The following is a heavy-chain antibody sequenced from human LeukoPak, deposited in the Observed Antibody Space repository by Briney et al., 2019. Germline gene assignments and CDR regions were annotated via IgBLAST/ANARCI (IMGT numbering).Heavy chain of an antibody. CDR1: GGSIGTYY. J-gene: IGHJ4*02. CDR2: IYYSGST. CDR3: ARAPTRDLYNYDFWSGYYP. V-gene: IGHV4-59*01. D-gene: IGHD3-3*01. Sequence: SETLSLTCTVSGGSIGTYYWSWIRQPPGKGLEWIGYIYYSGSTNYNPSLKSRVTISVDTSKNQFALKLSSVTAADTAVYYCARAPTRDLYNYDFWSGYYPWGQGTLVTVSS.